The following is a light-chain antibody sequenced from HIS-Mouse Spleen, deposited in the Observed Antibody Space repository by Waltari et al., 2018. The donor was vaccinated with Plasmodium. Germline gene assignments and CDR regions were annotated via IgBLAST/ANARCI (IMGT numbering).Light chain of an antibody. V-gene: IGLV2-14*01. CDR2: EVS. CDR1: SSDVGGYNY. CDR3: SSYTSSSTLV. Sequence: QSALTPPASVSGSAGQSITISCTGTSSDVGGYNYVSWYQQHPGQAPNLMIYEVSNRPSGVSNRFSGSKSGNTASLTISGLQAEDEADYYCSSYTSSSTLVFGTGTKVTVL. J-gene: IGLJ1*01.